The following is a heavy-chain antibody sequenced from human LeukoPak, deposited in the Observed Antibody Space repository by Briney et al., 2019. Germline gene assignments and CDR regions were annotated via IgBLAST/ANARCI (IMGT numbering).Heavy chain of an antibody. CDR3: ARHVAYGQGGFDY. Sequence: PSETLSLTCTVSGGSISSSSYYWGWIRQPPGKGLEWIGSIYYSGSTYYNPSLKSRVTISVDTSKNQFSLKLSSVTAADTAVYYCARHVAYGQGGFDYWGQGTLVTVSS. J-gene: IGHJ4*02. CDR1: GGSISSSSYY. D-gene: IGHD4-17*01. V-gene: IGHV4-39*01. CDR2: IYYSGST.